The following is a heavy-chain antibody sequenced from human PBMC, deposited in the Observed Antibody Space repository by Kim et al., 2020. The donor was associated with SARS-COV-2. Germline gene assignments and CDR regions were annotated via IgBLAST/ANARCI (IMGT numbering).Heavy chain of an antibody. CDR1: GFTFSSYS. CDR3: AREGGYDILTGYYRNDAFDI. Sequence: GGSLRLSCAASGFTFSSYSMNWVRQAPGKGLDWVSSISSSSSYIYYADSVQGRFTISRDNAKNPLYLQMNSLRAEDTAVYYCAREGGYDILTGYYRNDAFDIWGQGTMVTVSS. D-gene: IGHD3-9*01. J-gene: IGHJ3*02. CDR2: ISSSSSYI. V-gene: IGHV3-21*01.